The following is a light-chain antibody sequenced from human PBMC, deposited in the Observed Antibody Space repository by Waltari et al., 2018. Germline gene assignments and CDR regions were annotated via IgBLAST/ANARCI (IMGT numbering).Light chain of an antibody. Sequence: EIVMTQSPATLSVSPGERATLPCRASQSVRSNLAWSQQKPGQAPRLLIYGASTRATGIPARFSGSGSGTEFTLTISSMQSEDFAVYFCQQYNSWPPVWTFGQGTKVEIK. CDR1: QSVRSN. V-gene: IGKV3-15*01. J-gene: IGKJ1*01. CDR2: GAS. CDR3: QQYNSWPPVWT.